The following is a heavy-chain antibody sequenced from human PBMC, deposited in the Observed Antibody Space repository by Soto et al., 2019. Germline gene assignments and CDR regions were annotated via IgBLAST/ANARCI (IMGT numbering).Heavy chain of an antibody. Sequence: PGGSLRLSCAASGFSFSSYGMSWVRQAPGKGLEWVSGISGSGGSTYYADSVRGRFTISRDNFKNTLYLQMNSLRAEDTAVYYCAKESHASSWYYFDYWGQGALVTVSS. D-gene: IGHD6-13*01. CDR3: AKESHASSWYYFDY. J-gene: IGHJ4*02. CDR2: ISGSGGST. V-gene: IGHV3-23*01. CDR1: GFSFSSYG.